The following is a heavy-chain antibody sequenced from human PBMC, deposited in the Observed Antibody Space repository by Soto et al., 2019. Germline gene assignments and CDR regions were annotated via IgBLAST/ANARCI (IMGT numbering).Heavy chain of an antibody. J-gene: IGHJ6*02. Sequence: EVQLVESGGGMVKPGGSLRLSCAASGFTFSSYSMNWVRQAPGKGLEWVSSISSSSSYIYYADSVKGRFTISRDNAKNSLYLQMNSLRAEDTAVYYCARDLRYSYGRRKEGVYYYYGMDVWGQGTTVTVSS. CDR3: ARDLRYSYGRRKEGVYYYYGMDV. V-gene: IGHV3-21*01. D-gene: IGHD5-18*01. CDR1: GFTFSSYS. CDR2: ISSSSSYI.